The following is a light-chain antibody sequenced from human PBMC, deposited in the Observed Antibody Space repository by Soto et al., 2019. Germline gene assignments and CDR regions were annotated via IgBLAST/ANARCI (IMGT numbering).Light chain of an antibody. J-gene: IGKJ5*01. V-gene: IGKV3-20*01. Sequence: EIVLTQSPGTLSLSPGEIATLSCIAIQSVANSHVAWYQQRRGLPPRLLIYGASNRATGIPDRFSGSGSGADFTLTISRLEPEDFAVYFCQQYGNSPPGTFGQGTRLE. CDR1: QSVANSH. CDR3: QQYGNSPPGT. CDR2: GAS.